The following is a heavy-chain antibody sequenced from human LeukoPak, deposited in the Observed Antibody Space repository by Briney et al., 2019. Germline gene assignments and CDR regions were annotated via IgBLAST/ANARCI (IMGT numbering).Heavy chain of an antibody. V-gene: IGHV3-23*01. CDR1: GLSFSSYA. Sequence: GGPLRLSCAASGLSFSSYAMSWGRQGPGQGLAWVSAISGSGGSTYYADSVKGRFTISRDNAKNSLYLQMNSLRAEDTAVYYCARDRGYSYGLHGMDVWGQGTTVTVSS. CDR3: ARDRGYSYGLHGMDV. CDR2: ISGSGGST. D-gene: IGHD5-18*01. J-gene: IGHJ6*02.